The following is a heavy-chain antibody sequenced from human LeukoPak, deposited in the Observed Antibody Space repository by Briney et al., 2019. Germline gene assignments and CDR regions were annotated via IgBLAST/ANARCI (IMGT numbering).Heavy chain of an antibody. J-gene: IGHJ4*02. D-gene: IGHD3-10*01. Sequence: PGGSLRLSCAASGFNFRNYWMNWVRQAPGKGLEWVSYISSSGSTIYYADSVKGRFTISRDNAKNSLYLQMNSLRAEDTAVYYCATVAGYGENYWGQGTLVTVSS. CDR3: ATVAGYGENY. CDR1: GFNFRNYW. V-gene: IGHV3-48*04. CDR2: ISSSGSTI.